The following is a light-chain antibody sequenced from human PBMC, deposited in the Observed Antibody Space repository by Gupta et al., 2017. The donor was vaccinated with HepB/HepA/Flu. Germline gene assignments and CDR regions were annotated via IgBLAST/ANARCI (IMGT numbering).Light chain of an antibody. J-gene: IGLJ1*01. CDR2: GVS. Sequence: QSALTPPPSASGSPGESVTISCTGPSSDVGGYNYVSWYQQHPGKAPKLLMYGVSKRPSGVPDRFSGSKSGNTASLTVSGLQAEDAADYYCSSHAGGGNYVFGTGTQVTVL. V-gene: IGLV2-8*01. CDR3: SSHAGGGNYV. CDR1: SSDVGGYNY.